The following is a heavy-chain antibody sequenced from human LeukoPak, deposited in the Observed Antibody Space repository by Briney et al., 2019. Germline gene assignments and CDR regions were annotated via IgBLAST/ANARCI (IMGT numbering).Heavy chain of an antibody. Sequence: ASVKVSCKASGGTFSSYAISWVRQAPGQGLEWMGRIIPILGIANYAQQFQGRVTITADKSTSTAYMEMSSLRSEDTAVYYCARAVADVFDIWGQGTMVTVSS. D-gene: IGHD6-19*01. J-gene: IGHJ3*02. CDR2: IIPILGIA. CDR3: ARAVADVFDI. CDR1: GGTFSSYA. V-gene: IGHV1-69*04.